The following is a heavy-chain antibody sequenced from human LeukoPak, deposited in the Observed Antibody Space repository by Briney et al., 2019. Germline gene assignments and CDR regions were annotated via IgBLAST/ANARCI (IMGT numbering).Heavy chain of an antibody. CDR3: ARVIVGATRLGYAFDI. V-gene: IGHV4-4*07. CDR1: GGSISSYY. D-gene: IGHD1-26*01. Sequence: SSETLSLTCTVSGGSISSYYWSWIRQPAGKGLEWIGRIYTSGSITYNPSLKSRVSMSVDTSKNQFSLKLSSVTAADTAVYYCARVIVGATRLGYAFDIWGQGTMVTVSS. J-gene: IGHJ3*02. CDR2: IYTSGSI.